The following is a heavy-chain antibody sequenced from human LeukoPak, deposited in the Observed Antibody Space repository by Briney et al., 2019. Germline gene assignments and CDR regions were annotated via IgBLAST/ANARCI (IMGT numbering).Heavy chain of an antibody. CDR1: GGSISSSSYY. D-gene: IGHD2-2*01. V-gene: IGHV4-39*01. J-gene: IGHJ5*02. Sequence: SETLSLTCTVSGGSISSSSYYWGWIRQPPGKRLEWIGSIYYSGSTYYNPSLKSRVTISVDTSKNQFSLKLSSVTAADTALYYCARHRSKYQLLLVWFDPWGQGTLVTVSS. CDR3: ARHRSKYQLLLVWFDP. CDR2: IYYSGST.